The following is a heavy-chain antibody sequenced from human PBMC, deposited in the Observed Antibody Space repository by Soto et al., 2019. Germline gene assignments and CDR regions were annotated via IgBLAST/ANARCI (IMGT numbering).Heavy chain of an antibody. J-gene: IGHJ4*02. Sequence: EVQLEESGGGLVQPGGSLRLLCAASGFSFSSYSMIWVRQAPGKGLEWVSYISPNGDTTYYEDSVKGRFTIARDNAKNSLHLQLSSLTDEDTAMYYCARGYCNDGACRIFDHWGQGPLVAVSS. V-gene: IGHV3-48*02. D-gene: IGHD1-26*01. CDR3: ARGYCNDGACRIFDH. CDR1: GFSFSSYS. CDR2: ISPNGDTT.